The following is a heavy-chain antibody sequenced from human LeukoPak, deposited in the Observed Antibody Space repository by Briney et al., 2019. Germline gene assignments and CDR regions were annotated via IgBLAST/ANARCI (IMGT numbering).Heavy chain of an antibody. CDR1: GGSISSYY. V-gene: IGHV4-59*01. J-gene: IGHJ4*02. CDR3: ARAGSYRGYFDY. Sequence: SETLSLTCTVSGGSISSYYWSWIRQPPGKGLEWIGYIYYTGSTNNTSLKSRVTISVDTSKNQFSLKLSSVTAADTAVYYYARAGSYRGYFDYWGQGTLVTVSS. CDR2: IYYTGST. D-gene: IGHD1-26*01.